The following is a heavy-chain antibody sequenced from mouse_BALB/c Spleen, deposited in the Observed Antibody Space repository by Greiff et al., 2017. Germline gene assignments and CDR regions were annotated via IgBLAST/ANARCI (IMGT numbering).Heavy chain of an antibody. CDR2: INPSTGYT. V-gene: IGHV1-7*01. CDR3: ARWTVVNPYFDY. J-gene: IGHJ2*01. D-gene: IGHD1-1*01. Sequence: QLQQSGAELAKPGASVKMSCKASGYTFTSYWMHWVKQRPGQGLEWIGYINPSTGYTEYNQKFKDKATLTADKSSSTAYMQLSSLTSEDSAVYYCARWTVVNPYFDYWGQGTTLTVSS. CDR1: GYTFTSYW.